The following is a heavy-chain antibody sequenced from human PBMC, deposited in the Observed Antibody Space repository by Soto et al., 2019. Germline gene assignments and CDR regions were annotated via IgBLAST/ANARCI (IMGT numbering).Heavy chain of an antibody. CDR2: IIPIFGTA. CDR1: GGTFSSYA. CDR3: AREGEMGCSGGSCYWWFDP. V-gene: IGHV1-69*01. Sequence: QVQLVQSGAEVKKPGSSVKVSCKASGGTFSSYAISWVRQAPGQGLEWMGGIIPIFGTANYAQKFQGRVTITADESTSTAYMELSSLGSEDTAVYYCAREGEMGCSGGSCYWWFDPWGQGTLVTVSS. J-gene: IGHJ5*02. D-gene: IGHD2-15*01.